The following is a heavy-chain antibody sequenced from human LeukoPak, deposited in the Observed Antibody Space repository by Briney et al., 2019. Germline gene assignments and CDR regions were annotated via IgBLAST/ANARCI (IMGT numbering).Heavy chain of an antibody. CDR3: AREIVVVPAAIRYYMDV. V-gene: IGHV1-18*01. D-gene: IGHD2-2*01. CDR2: ISAYNGNT. Sequence: ASVKVSCKASGYTFTSYGISWVRQAPGQGLEWMGWISAYNGNTNYAQKLQGRVTMTTDTSTSTAYMELRSLRSDDTAVYYCAREIVVVPAAIRYYMDVWGKGTTVTVSS. J-gene: IGHJ6*03. CDR1: GYTFTSYG.